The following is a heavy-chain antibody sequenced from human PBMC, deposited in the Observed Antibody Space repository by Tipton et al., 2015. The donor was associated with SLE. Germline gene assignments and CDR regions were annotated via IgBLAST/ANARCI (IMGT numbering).Heavy chain of an antibody. CDR2: IYYSGST. CDR1: GGSISSYY. J-gene: IGHJ4*02. V-gene: IGHV4-59*01. D-gene: IGHD1-1*01. Sequence: TLSLTCTVSGGSISSYYWSWIRQPPGKGLQWIGYIYYSGSTNYNPSLKSRVTISVDTSKKQFSLKLSSVTAADTAVYYCARDRTGGAGLDYWGQGTLVTASS. CDR3: ARDRTGGAGLDY.